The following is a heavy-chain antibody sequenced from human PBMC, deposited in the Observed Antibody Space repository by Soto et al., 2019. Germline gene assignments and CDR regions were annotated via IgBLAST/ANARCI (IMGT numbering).Heavy chain of an antibody. CDR2: NYYSGST. CDR3: ARDSKILSRYYYYGMDV. J-gene: IGHJ6*02. Sequence: QVQLQESGPGLVKPSQTLSLTCTVSGGSISSGGYYWSWIRQHPGKGLEWIGYNYYSGSTSYNPSLKSRVTISVDTSKNQFALKLSSVTSADTAVDYCARDSKILSRYYYYGMDVWCQGTTVTVSS. V-gene: IGHV4-31*03. D-gene: IGHD2-15*01. CDR1: GGSISSGGYY.